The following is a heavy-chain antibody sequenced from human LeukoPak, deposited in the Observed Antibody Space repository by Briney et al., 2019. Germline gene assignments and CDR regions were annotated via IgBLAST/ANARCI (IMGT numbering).Heavy chain of an antibody. CDR1: GGTFTSYA. V-gene: IGHV1-69*13. D-gene: IGHD3-10*01. CDR3: ARGPYDSGSYQTGAFDI. Sequence: SVKVSCKASGGTFTSYAISWVRQAPGQGLEWIGGIIPIFGTANYAQKFQGRVTITADESTSTAYMELSSLRSEDTAVYYCARGPYDSGSYQTGAFDIWGQGTMVTVSS. CDR2: IIPIFGTA. J-gene: IGHJ3*02.